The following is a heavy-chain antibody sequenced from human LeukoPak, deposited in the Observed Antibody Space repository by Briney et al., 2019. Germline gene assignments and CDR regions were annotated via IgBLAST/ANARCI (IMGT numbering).Heavy chain of an antibody. CDR1: GFTFSVYA. V-gene: IGHV3-23*01. CDR3: AKEHDYTNAAPEWGFDS. J-gene: IGHJ4*02. D-gene: IGHD2-2*02. CDR2: ISGSSSHT. Sequence: TGGSLRLSCAASGFTFSVYAMRWVRQAPGKGLEWVSGISGSSSHTKDADFVRGRFTIYRDNSRNTLFLQLNSLTAEDTAVYYCAKEHDYTNAAPEWGFDSWGQGSLVIVSS.